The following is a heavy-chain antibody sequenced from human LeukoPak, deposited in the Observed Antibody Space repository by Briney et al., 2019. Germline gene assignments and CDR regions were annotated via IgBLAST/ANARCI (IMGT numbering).Heavy chain of an antibody. CDR2: ISWNSGSI. CDR1: GFTFDDYA. CDR3: ARNSGGWYFDY. Sequence: PGRSLRLSCAASGFTFDDYAMHWVRQAPGKSLEWVSGISWNSGSIGYADSVKGRFTISRDNAKNSLYLQMNSLRAEDTAVYYCARNSGGWYFDYWGQGTLVTVSS. V-gene: IGHV3-9*01. J-gene: IGHJ4*02. D-gene: IGHD6-19*01.